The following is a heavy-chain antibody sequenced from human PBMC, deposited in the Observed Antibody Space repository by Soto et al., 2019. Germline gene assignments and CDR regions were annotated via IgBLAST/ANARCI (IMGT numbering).Heavy chain of an antibody. CDR1: GVSVKIYL. CDR2: IYNDGTYS. CDR3: TRGPCPISTRTRPS. D-gene: IGHD6-25*01. J-gene: IGHJ5*02. Sequence: GGCLEICSAASGVSVKIYLMDGVRQSPGKGLVWISRIYNDGTYSDYADSVRGRFTISRDNVNDTLYLQMNNLRAEDSGLYYCTRGPCPISTRTRPSWCPGTQVTVS. V-gene: IGHV3-74*01.